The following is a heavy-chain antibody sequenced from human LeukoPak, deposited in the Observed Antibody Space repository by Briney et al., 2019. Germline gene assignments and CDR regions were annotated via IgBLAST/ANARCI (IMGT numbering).Heavy chain of an antibody. CDR1: GFTFSSYS. D-gene: IGHD6-19*01. CDR3: AKLSRQWLVDY. Sequence: KPGGSLRLSCAASGFTFSSYSMNWVRQAPGKGLEWVSSISSSSSYIYYADSVKGRFTISRDNAKNSLYLQMNSLRAEDTAVYYCAKLSRQWLVDYWGQGTLVTVSS. CDR2: ISSSSSYI. V-gene: IGHV3-21*04. J-gene: IGHJ4*02.